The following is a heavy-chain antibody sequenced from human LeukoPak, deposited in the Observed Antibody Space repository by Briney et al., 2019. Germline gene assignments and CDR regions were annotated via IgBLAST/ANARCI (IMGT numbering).Heavy chain of an antibody. CDR1: GYTFTGYY. J-gene: IGHJ4*02. D-gene: IGHD1-26*01. Sequence: ASVKVSCKASGYTFTGYYMHWVRQAPGQGLEWMGWINPNSGGTNYAQKFQGRVTMTRDTSISTAYMELSRLRSDDTAVYYCAREPSGSYYNHPFDYWGQGTLVTVSS. CDR2: INPNSGGT. V-gene: IGHV1-2*02. CDR3: AREPSGSYYNHPFDY.